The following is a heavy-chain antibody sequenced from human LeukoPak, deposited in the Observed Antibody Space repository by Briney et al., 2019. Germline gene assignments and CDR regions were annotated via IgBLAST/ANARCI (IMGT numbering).Heavy chain of an antibody. D-gene: IGHD2-15*01. Sequence: GGSLRLSCAASGFTFSSYSMNWVRQAPGKGLEWVSSISSSSSYIYYADSVKGRFTTSRDNAKNSLYLQMNSLRAEDTAVYYCARAPGYCSGGSCFDYWGQGTLVTVSS. J-gene: IGHJ4*02. CDR3: ARAPGYCSGGSCFDY. CDR1: GFTFSSYS. CDR2: ISSSSSYI. V-gene: IGHV3-21*01.